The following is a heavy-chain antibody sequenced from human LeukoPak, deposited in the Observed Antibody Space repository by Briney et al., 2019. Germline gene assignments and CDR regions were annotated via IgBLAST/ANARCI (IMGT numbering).Heavy chain of an antibody. CDR2: ISRNDGS. J-gene: IGHJ4*02. Sequence: SETLSLTCTVSVYSIDPRAWIRQPPGKGLEWIGTISRNDGSHYNPSLRSRVTMSIDTSKHQISLNLNSVTAADTAIYYCATLTLTGIHGRGWFDYWGQGMLVTVSS. CDR1: VYSIDP. D-gene: IGHD3-10*01. V-gene: IGHV4-38-2*02. CDR3: ATLTLTGIHGRGWFDY.